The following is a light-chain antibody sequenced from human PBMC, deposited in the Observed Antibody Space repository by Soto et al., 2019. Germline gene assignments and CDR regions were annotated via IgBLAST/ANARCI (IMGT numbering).Light chain of an antibody. J-gene: IGKJ1*01. V-gene: IGKV1-39*01. Sequence: DIQMTQSPSSLSASVGDRVTITCRASQSISSYLNWYQQKPGKAPKLLIYAASSFQSGVPSRFSCSGSGTDFTLTISSLQPEDFATYSCQQSYSTPRTIGKGTKVDIK. CDR2: AAS. CDR3: QQSYSTPRT. CDR1: QSISSY.